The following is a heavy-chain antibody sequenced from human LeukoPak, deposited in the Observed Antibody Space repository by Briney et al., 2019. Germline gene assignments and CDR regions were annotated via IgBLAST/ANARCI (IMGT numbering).Heavy chain of an antibody. CDR2: INPNSGGA. Sequence: ASVKVSCKASGYTVTRYYMHWVRQAPGQGGEGMGWINPNSGGANYAQKFQGRVTMTRDTSISTAYMELSRLRSDDTALYYCARDPTYYYRSGSYFDPWGQGTLVTVSS. CDR1: GYTVTRYY. V-gene: IGHV1-2*02. CDR3: ARDPTYYYRSGSYFDP. D-gene: IGHD3-10*01. J-gene: IGHJ5*02.